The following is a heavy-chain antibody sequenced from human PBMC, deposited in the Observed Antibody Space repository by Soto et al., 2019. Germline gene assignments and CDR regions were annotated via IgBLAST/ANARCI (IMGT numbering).Heavy chain of an antibody. D-gene: IGHD3-10*01. V-gene: IGHV3-9*01. J-gene: IGHJ4*02. CDR1: GFTFDDYA. Sequence: EVQLVESGGGLVQPGRSLRLSCAASGFTFDDYAMHWVRQAPGKGLEWVSGISWNSGSVGYADSVKGRFTISRDNAKNSLYLQMNGLRPQDTALYYCAKDFSASGSFFDYWGQGTLVTVSS. CDR3: AKDFSASGSFFDY. CDR2: ISWNSGSV.